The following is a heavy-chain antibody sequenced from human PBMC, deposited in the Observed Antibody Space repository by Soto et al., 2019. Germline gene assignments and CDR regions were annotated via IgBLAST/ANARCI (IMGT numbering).Heavy chain of an antibody. CDR3: AKVPRYSGYATLFDY. V-gene: IGHV3-23*01. Sequence: EVQLLESGGDLVQPGGSLRLSCAASGFTFSSYAMSWVRQAPGKGLEWVSAISGSGGSTYYADSVKGRFTISRDNSKNTLYLQMNSLRAEDTAVYYGAKVPRYSGYATLFDYWGQGTLVTVSS. D-gene: IGHD5-12*01. CDR2: ISGSGGST. J-gene: IGHJ4*02. CDR1: GFTFSSYA.